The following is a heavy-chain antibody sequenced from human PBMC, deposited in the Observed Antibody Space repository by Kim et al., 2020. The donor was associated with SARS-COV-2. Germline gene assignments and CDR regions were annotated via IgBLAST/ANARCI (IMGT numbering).Heavy chain of an antibody. V-gene: IGHV3-48*03. J-gene: IGHJ4*02. CDR3: ARSVLYPFDD. D-gene: IGHD3-16*01. CDR1: GFIFSDFE. CDR2: ITRNGFS. Sequence: GGSLRLSCEASGFIFSDFEMNWVRQTPGRGLVWVSYITRNGFSTHYAESVKGRFIISRDNAKKSLHLQMNSLRDEDTGVYYCARSVLYPFDDCGQGTRVT.